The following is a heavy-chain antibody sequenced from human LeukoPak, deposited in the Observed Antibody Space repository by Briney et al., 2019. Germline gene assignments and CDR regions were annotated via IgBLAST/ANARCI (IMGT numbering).Heavy chain of an antibody. CDR3: ARGDSSGYYHLFDY. Sequence: TGGSLRLSCAASGFTFANYGMSWVRQAPGKGLEWVSGLNWNGDSTGFADSVKGRFTISRDNAKNSLYLQMSSLRAEDTALYYCARGDSSGYYHLFDYWGQGTLVTVSS. D-gene: IGHD3-22*01. CDR1: GFTFANYG. J-gene: IGHJ4*02. V-gene: IGHV3-20*04. CDR2: LNWNGDST.